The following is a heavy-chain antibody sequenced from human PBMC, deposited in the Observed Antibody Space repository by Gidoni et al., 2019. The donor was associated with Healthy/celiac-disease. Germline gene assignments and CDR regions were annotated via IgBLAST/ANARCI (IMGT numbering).Heavy chain of an antibody. CDR2: IRSKAYGGTT. Sequence: EVQLVESGGGLVQPGRSLRRSCTASGFTFGDYAMSWVRQAPGKGLEWVGFIRSKAYGGTTEYAASVKGRFTISRDDSKSIAYLQMNSLKTEDTAVYYCTRVAPHIVVVPAASYFDYWGQGTLVTVSS. J-gene: IGHJ4*02. CDR3: TRVAPHIVVVPAASYFDY. CDR1: GFTFGDYA. D-gene: IGHD2-2*01. V-gene: IGHV3-49*04.